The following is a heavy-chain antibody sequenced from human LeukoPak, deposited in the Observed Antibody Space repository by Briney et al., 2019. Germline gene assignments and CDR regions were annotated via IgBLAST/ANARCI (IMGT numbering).Heavy chain of an antibody. D-gene: IGHD6-19*01. CDR2: INPNSGGT. Sequence: GASVKVSCKASGYTFTGYYMHWVRQAPGQGLEWMGWINPNSGGTNYAQKFQGRVTMTRDTSISTAYMELSSLRSEDTAVYYCARGDEWLVLGFDYWGQGTLVTVSS. CDR1: GYTFTGYY. CDR3: ARGDEWLVLGFDY. V-gene: IGHV1-2*02. J-gene: IGHJ4*02.